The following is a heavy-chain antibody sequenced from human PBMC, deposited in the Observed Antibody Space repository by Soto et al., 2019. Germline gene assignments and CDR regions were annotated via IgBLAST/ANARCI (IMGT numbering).Heavy chain of an antibody. J-gene: IGHJ4*02. V-gene: IGHV3-30-3*01. CDR2: ISYDGSNK. CDR1: GFTFSSYA. Sequence: QVQLVESGGGVVQPGRSLRLSCAASGFTFSSYAMHWVRQAPGKGLEWVAVISYDGSNKYYADSVKGRFTISRDNSKNTLYLQMNSLRAEDTAVYYCARGSSIAVAGTNYWGQGTLVTVSS. CDR3: ARGSSIAVAGTNY. D-gene: IGHD6-19*01.